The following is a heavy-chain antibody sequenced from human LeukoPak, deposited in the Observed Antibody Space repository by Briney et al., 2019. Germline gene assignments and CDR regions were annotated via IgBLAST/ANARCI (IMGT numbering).Heavy chain of an antibody. CDR2: IYYSGST. D-gene: IGHD3-16*02. V-gene: IGHV4-31*03. CDR1: GGSISSGGYY. J-gene: IGHJ4*02. CDR3: ARGNIIKNWGSYRPHLYFDY. Sequence: PSETLSLTCTVSGGSISSGGYYWSWIRQHPGKGLEWIGYIYYSGSTYYNPSLKSRVTISVDTSKNQFSLKLSSVTAADTAVYYCARGNIIKNWGSYRPHLYFDYWGQGTLVTVSS.